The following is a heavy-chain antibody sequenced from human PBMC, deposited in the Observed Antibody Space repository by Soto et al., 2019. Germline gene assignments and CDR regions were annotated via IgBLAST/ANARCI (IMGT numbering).Heavy chain of an antibody. V-gene: IGHV1-3*01. CDR3: ARKIAVNWFDP. CDR2: INAGNGNT. D-gene: IGHD6-19*01. CDR1: GYTFTSYA. Sequence: VASVKVSCKASGYTFTSYAMHWVRQAPGQRLEWMGWINAGNGNTKYSQKFQGRVTITRDTSASTAYMELSSLRSEDTAVYYCARKIAVNWFDPWGQGTLVTVSS. J-gene: IGHJ5*02.